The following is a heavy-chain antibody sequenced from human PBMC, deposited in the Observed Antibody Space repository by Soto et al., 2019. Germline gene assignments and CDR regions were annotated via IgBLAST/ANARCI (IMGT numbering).Heavy chain of an antibody. CDR3: SRDSLTGNYFDP. CDR1: GGSISSGGYA. V-gene: IGHV4-30-2*01. Sequence: PSETLSLTCTVSGGSISSGGYAWNWIRQPPGKGLEWIGYIYHSGYTSYNPSLKNRVTISVDKSKNQFSLTLSFVTAADTAVYYCSRDSLTGNYFDPWGQGPLVTVSS. D-gene: IGHD1-7*01. CDR2: IYHSGYT. J-gene: IGHJ5*02.